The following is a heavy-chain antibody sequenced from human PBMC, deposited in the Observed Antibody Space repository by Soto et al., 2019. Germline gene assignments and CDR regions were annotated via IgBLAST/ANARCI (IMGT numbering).Heavy chain of an antibody. CDR1: GFTFSSYA. CDR3: ARVGDYGDYLDY. Sequence: LSLTCAASGFTFSSYAMHWVRQAPGKGLEWVAVISYDGSNKYYADSVKGRFTISRDNSKNTLYLQMNSLRAEDTAVYYCARVGDYGDYLDYWGQGTLVTVSS. J-gene: IGHJ4*02. D-gene: IGHD4-17*01. CDR2: ISYDGSNK. V-gene: IGHV3-30-3*01.